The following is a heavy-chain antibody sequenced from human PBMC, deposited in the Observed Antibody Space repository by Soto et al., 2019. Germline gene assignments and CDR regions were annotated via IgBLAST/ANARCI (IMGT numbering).Heavy chain of an antibody. CDR2: INPSGGST. D-gene: IGHD1-7*01. CDR1: GYTFASYC. V-gene: IGHV1-46*01. Sequence: GASVKVSCKASGYTFASYCMHWVRQAPGQGLEWMGIINPSGGSTSYAQKFQGRVTMTRDTSMSTVYMELSSLRSEDTAVYYCAFYYWNYVTPPREARETDAFDIWGQGTMVTVSS. CDR3: AFYYWNYVTPPREARETDAFDI. J-gene: IGHJ3*02.